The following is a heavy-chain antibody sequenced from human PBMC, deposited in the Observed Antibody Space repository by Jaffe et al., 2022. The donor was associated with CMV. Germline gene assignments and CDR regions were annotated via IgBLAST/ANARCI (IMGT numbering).Heavy chain of an antibody. Sequence: QLQLQESGPGLVKPSETLSLTCTVSGGSISSSSYYWGWIRQPPGKGLEWIGSIYYSGSTYYNPSLKSRVTISVDTSKNQFSLKLSSVTAADTAVYYCATMAGRSAFDIWGQGTMVTVSS. CDR2: IYYSGST. D-gene: IGHD6-19*01. V-gene: IGHV4-39*01. CDR1: GGSISSSSYY. J-gene: IGHJ3*02. CDR3: ATMAGRSAFDI.